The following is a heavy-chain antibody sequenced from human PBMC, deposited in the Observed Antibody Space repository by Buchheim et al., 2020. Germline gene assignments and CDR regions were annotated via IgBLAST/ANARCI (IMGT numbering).Heavy chain of an antibody. J-gene: IGHJ4*02. CDR1: GFIFKDYW. CDR3: AKAGSGPSFDY. CDR2: IKQDGSEN. Sequence: EVQLVESGGGLVQPGGSLRLSCAASGFIFKDYWMTWVRQAPGKGLEWVANIKQDGSENYYVDSVKGRFTISRDNAKNSLYLQMNSLRAEDTAVYYCAKAGSGPSFDYWGKGTL. V-gene: IGHV3-7*01. D-gene: IGHD2-15*01.